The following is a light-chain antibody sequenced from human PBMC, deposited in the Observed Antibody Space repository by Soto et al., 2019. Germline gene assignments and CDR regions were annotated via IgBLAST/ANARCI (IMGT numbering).Light chain of an antibody. CDR2: NAS. V-gene: IGKV3-11*01. Sequence: EIVLTQSPATLSLSPGERATLSCRASQTVGNYLAWYQQKPGQVPRLLISNASNRATGVPISFRGSGSGTELTLTISSLEPEYFAVYYCQQRGNGPIPWTFGEGAKVEI. J-gene: IGKJ1*01. CDR3: QQRGNGPIPWT. CDR1: QTVGNY.